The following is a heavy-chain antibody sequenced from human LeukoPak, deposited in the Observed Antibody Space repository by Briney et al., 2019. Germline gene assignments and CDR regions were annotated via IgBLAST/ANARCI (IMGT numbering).Heavy chain of an antibody. V-gene: IGHV3-21*01. Sequence: GGSLRLSCAASGFTFSSYSMNWVRQAPGKGLEWVSSISSSSSYIYYADSVKGRFTISRDNSKNTLYLQMNSLRAEDTAVYYCARDPYSSGWYYFDYWGQGTLVTVSS. D-gene: IGHD6-19*01. CDR1: GFTFSSYS. CDR3: ARDPYSSGWYYFDY. CDR2: ISSSSSYI. J-gene: IGHJ4*02.